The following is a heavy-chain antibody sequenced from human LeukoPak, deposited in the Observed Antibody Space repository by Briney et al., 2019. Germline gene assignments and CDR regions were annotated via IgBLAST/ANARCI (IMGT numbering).Heavy chain of an antibody. CDR2: IIPIFGTA. CDR1: GGTFSSYA. CDR3: AGVPPGISSRDYYYYYGMDV. J-gene: IGHJ6*02. Sequence: ASVKVSCTASGGTFSSYAISWVRQAPGQGLEWMGGIIPIFGTANYAQKFQGRVTITADESTSTAYMELSSLRSEDTAVYYCAGVPPGISSRDYYYYYGMDVWGQGTTVTVSS. D-gene: IGHD1-14*01. V-gene: IGHV1-69*13.